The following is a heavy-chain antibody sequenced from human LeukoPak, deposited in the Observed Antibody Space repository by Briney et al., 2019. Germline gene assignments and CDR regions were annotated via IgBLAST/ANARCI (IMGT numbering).Heavy chain of an antibody. V-gene: IGHV1-69*08. CDR2: IIPILGTA. J-gene: IGHJ4*02. D-gene: IGHD5-18*01. CDR3: ASDSPSYGYGGYFDY. Sequence: SVKVSCKASGGTFSSYTISWVRQAAGQGLEWMGRIIPILGTANYAQKFQGRVTITADESTSTAYMELSSLRSEDTAVYYCASDSPSYGYGGYFDYWGQGTLVTVSS. CDR1: GGTFSSYT.